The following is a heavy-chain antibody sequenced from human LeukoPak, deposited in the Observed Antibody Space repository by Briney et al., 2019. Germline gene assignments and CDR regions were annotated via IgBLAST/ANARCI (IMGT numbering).Heavy chain of an antibody. V-gene: IGHV1-18*01. J-gene: IGHJ5*02. CDR2: ISAYNGNT. CDR3: ARDWGIVVVPAARSTYWFDP. D-gene: IGHD2-2*01. Sequence: ASVKVSCKASGYTFTSYGISWVRQAPGQGLEWMGWISAYNGNTNYARKLQGRVTMTTDTSTSTAYMELRSLRSDDTAVYYCARDWGIVVVPAARSTYWFDPWGQGTLVTVSS. CDR1: GYTFTSYG.